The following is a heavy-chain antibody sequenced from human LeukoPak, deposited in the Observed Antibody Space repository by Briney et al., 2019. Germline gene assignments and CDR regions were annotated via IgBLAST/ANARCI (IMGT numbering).Heavy chain of an antibody. CDR1: GYTFTNFY. D-gene: IGHD6-19*01. V-gene: IGHV1-46*01. CDR2: INPSGGTT. Sequence: AAVKVSCKASGYTFTNFYMHWVRQAPGQGLEWMGIINPSGGTTTYAQKFQGRVTMTRDTSTNTFYMDLSSLRSEDTAVYYCARDVSAGSQFFDYWGQGTLVTVSS. CDR3: ARDVSAGSQFFDY. J-gene: IGHJ4*02.